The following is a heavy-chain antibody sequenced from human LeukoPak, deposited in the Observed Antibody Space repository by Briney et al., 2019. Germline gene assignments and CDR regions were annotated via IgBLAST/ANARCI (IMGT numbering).Heavy chain of an antibody. CDR1: GFTFSSYA. J-gene: IGHJ4*02. CDR2: ISGSGGST. V-gene: IGHV3-23*01. Sequence: GGSLRLSCAASGFTFSSYAMTWVRQAPGKGLEWVSAISGSGGSTYYADSVKGRFTISRDNSKNTLYLQMNSLRAEDTAVYYCAKDRYYYDSSGYYYFDYWGQGTLVTVSS. D-gene: IGHD3-22*01. CDR3: AKDRYYYDSSGYYYFDY.